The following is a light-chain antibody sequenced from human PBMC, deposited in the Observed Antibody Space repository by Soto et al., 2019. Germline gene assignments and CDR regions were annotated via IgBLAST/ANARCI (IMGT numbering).Light chain of an antibody. CDR3: TSYSSSDIFYV. CDR2: QVT. J-gene: IGLJ1*01. Sequence: QSVLTQPASVSGSPGQSITISCTGTSSDIGGYYYVSWYQHHPGKAPKLLIYQVTNRPSRVSNRFSGSKSDNTASLTISGLQADDEADYYCTSYSSSDIFYVFGTGTKVTVL. CDR1: SSDIGGYYY. V-gene: IGLV2-14*01.